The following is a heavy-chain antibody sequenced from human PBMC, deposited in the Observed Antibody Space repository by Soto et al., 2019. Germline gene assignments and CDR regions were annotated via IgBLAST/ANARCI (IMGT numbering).Heavy chain of an antibody. CDR3: ARDLSPDFWSGYYLGYYGMDV. CDR1: GGSISSSNW. V-gene: IGHV4-4*02. J-gene: IGHJ6*02. D-gene: IGHD3-3*01. Sequence: SETLSLTCAVSGGSISSSNWWSWVRQPPGKGLEWIGEIYHSGSTNYNPSLKSRVTISVGKSKNQFSLKLSSVTAADTAVYYCARDLSPDFWSGYYLGYYGMDVWGQGTTVTVSS. CDR2: IYHSGST.